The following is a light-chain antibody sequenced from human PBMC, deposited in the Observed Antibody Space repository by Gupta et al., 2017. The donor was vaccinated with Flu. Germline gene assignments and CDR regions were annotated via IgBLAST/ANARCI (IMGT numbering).Light chain of an antibody. J-gene: IGLJ3*02. CDR1: SSNIGRNV. CDR2: NDS. CDR3: EAGDDSLNGLWV. V-gene: IGLV1-44*01. Sequence: VNTSGAGSSSNIGRNVVSWYQHVPGRAPKLLIYNDSQRPSGVPDRVSGSKSGTSAALAISGLQSEDEADYYCEAGDDSLNGLWVFGGGTKLTVL.